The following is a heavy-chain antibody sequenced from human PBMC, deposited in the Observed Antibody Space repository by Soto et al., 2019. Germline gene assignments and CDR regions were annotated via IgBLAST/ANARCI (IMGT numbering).Heavy chain of an antibody. CDR1: GGSISSYY. V-gene: IGHV4-4*07. J-gene: IGHJ5*02. Sequence: PSETLSLTCTVSGGSISSYYWSWIRQPAGKGLEWIGRIYTSGSTNYNPSLKSRVTMSVDTSKNQFSLKLSSVTAADTAVYYCARQDSSSWSEGWFDPWGQGTLVTVSS. CDR3: ARQDSSSWSEGWFDP. CDR2: IYTSGST. D-gene: IGHD6-13*01.